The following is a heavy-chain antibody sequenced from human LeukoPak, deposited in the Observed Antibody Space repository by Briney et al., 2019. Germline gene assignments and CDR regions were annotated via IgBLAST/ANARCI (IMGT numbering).Heavy chain of an antibody. J-gene: IGHJ4*02. CDR1: GYTFTSYY. V-gene: IGHV1-2*02. D-gene: IGHD3-22*01. CDR2: INLNSGGT. Sequence: ASVKVSCKASGYTFTSYYMHWVRQAPGQGLEWMGWINLNSGGTNYAQKFQGRVTMTRDTSISTAYMELSRLRSDDTAVYYCARDRDDSSGYYRETLFDYWGQGTLVTVSS. CDR3: ARDRDDSSGYYRETLFDY.